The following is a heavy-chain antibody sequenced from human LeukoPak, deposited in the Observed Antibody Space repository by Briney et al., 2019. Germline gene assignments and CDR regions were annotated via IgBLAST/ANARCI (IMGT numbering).Heavy chain of an antibody. CDR1: GFTFSSYE. V-gene: IGHV3-48*03. CDR3: ARGRYDSSGYFDY. J-gene: IGHJ4*02. D-gene: IGHD3-22*01. Sequence: GGSLRLSCAASGFTFSSYEMNWVRQAPGKGLEGGSYISSSGSTIYYADSVKGRFTISRDNAKNSLYLQMNSLRAEDTAVYYCARGRYDSSGYFDYWGQGTLVTVSS. CDR2: ISSSGSTI.